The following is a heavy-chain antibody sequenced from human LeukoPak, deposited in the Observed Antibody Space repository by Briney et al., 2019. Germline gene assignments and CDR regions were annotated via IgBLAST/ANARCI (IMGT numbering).Heavy chain of an antibody. CDR3: ARGGGFFGVVIKVSPYDY. V-gene: IGHV4-34*01. Sequence: SETLSLTCAVYGGSFSGYYWSWIRQPPGKGLEWIGEINHSGSTNYNPSLKSRVTISVDTSKNQFSLKLSSVTAADTAVYYCARGGGFFGVVIKVSPYDYWGQGTLVTVSS. CDR1: GGSFSGYY. D-gene: IGHD3-3*01. CDR2: INHSGST. J-gene: IGHJ4*02.